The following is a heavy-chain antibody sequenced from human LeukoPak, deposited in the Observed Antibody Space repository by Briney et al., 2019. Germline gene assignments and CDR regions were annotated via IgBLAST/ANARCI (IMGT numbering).Heavy chain of an antibody. Sequence: SETLSLTCTVSAYSISSTYYWGWIRQPPGKGLEWIGSIYHSGSSYYNPSLKSRVTISVDTSKNQFSLKLSSVTAADTAVYYCARCRSLSGFDPWGQGTLVTVSS. CDR3: ARCRSLSGFDP. V-gene: IGHV4-38-2*02. J-gene: IGHJ5*02. CDR2: IYHSGSS. D-gene: IGHD6-19*01. CDR1: AYSISSTYY.